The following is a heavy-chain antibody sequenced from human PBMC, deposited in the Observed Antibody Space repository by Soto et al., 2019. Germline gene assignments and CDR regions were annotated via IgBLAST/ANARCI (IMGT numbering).Heavy chain of an antibody. V-gene: IGHV4-39*01. CDR1: GGSIISSNFY. Sequence: SETLSLTCTVSGGSIISSNFYWGWIRQPPGKGLVWIGSVEYGGSTYDNPSLKSRVTLSADTSKNQFSLKLTSVTAADTAIYYCARHVRGAVTMNWFDPWGHGTLVTVSS. D-gene: IGHD3-10*02. CDR2: VEYGGST. J-gene: IGHJ5*02. CDR3: ARHVRGAVTMNWFDP.